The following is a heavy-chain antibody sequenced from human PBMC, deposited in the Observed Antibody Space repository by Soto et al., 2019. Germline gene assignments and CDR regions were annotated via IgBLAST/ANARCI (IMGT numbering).Heavy chain of an antibody. J-gene: IGHJ4*02. CDR2: ISWDGGST. D-gene: IGHD3-22*01. CDR1: GFTFDDCT. V-gene: IGHV3-43*01. Sequence: EVQRVECGGVVVQPGGSLRLSCAGSGFTFDDCTLQWDRQAPGQGLEWVSLISWDGGSTYYADSVKGRFTIARDNSKNSLYLQMNSLRTEDTGLYYCATGDRYYYESSGNFDYWGQGTLVTVSS. CDR3: ATGDRYYYESSGNFDY.